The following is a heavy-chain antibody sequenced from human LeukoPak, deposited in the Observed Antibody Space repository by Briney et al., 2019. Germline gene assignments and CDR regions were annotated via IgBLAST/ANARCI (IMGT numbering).Heavy chain of an antibody. CDR3: ARDTKTTTMAGGNDY. V-gene: IGHV1-18*01. Sequence: ASVKDSCKXSGYTFTSYGISWVRQSPGQGLEWMGWISAYNGNTNYSQKLQGRVTLTTDTSTSTAYMELRSLTSDDTAVYYCARDTKTTTMAGGNDYWGQGTLVTVSS. D-gene: IGHD3-16*01. CDR1: GYTFTSYG. J-gene: IGHJ4*02. CDR2: ISAYNGNT.